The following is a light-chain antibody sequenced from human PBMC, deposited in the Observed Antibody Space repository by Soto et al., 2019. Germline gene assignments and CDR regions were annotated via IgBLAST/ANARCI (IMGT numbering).Light chain of an antibody. CDR2: GAS. CDR3: HPRHICPPLT. Sequence: EKMFTRSPGTVSVYTGERATLSCRASHSVSSSYLAWYQQKPGQAPRLLIYGASNRATGIPDRFSGSGSGTAFTLNISSLETADFAVHYCHPRHICPPLTSAPGTRLEI. V-gene: IGKV3D-20*02. J-gene: IGKJ5*01. CDR1: HSVSSSY.